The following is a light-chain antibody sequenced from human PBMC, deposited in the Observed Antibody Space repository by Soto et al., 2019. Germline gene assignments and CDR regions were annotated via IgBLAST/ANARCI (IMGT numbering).Light chain of an antibody. CDR1: QDIGSW. CDR3: QQANSFPLA. V-gene: IGKV1-12*01. CDR2: AAS. J-gene: IGKJ4*01. Sequence: DIQMTQSPSSVSASVGDRVTITCRASQDIGSWLAWYQQKPGKAPNLLIYAASSLQGGVPSRFSGSGSGTNFTLTISSLQPEDFTTYYCQQANSFPLAFGGGTKVEIK.